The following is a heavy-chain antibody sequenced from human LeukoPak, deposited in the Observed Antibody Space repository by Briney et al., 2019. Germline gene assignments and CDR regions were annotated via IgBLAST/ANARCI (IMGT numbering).Heavy chain of an antibody. D-gene: IGHD1-14*01. V-gene: IGHV3-7*01. CDR2: IKEDGSEK. J-gene: IGHJ4*02. Sequence: GGSLRLSCAVSGFTFSTYWMSWVRQAPGKGLEWVGNIKEDGSEKYYVDSMKGRFTISRDNAKNSLYLQMNSLRVEDTAVYYCARDSFETDIDYWGQGTLVTVSS. CDR1: GFTFSTYW. CDR3: ARDSFETDIDY.